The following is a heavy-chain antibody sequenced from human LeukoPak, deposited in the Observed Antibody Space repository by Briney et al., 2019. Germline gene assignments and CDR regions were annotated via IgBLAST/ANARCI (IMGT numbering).Heavy chain of an antibody. CDR3: ARARGDPLYNWFDP. Sequence: SVKVSCKASGGTFSSYAISRVRQAPGQGLEWMGGIIPIFGTANYAQKFQGRVTITTDESTSTPYMELSSLRSEDTAVYYCARARGDPLYNWFDPWGQGTLVTVSS. CDR1: GGTFSSYA. J-gene: IGHJ5*02. V-gene: IGHV1-69*05. CDR2: IIPIFGTA. D-gene: IGHD3-10*01.